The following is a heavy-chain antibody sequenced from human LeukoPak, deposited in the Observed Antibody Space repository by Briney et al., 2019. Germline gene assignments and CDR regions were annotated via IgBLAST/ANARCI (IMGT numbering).Heavy chain of an antibody. CDR3: ARTVSNSGYWFDA. V-gene: IGHV4-59*01. CDR2: IYYTGST. D-gene: IGHD4-11*01. Sequence: PSETLSLTCTVSGGSISTYYWSWLRQSPGKGLEWIGYIYYTGSTYYNPSLKSRVTISLDTSKSQFSLKMSFVTAADTAVYYCARTVSNSGYWFDAWGQGTPVTVSS. J-gene: IGHJ5*02. CDR1: GGSISTYY.